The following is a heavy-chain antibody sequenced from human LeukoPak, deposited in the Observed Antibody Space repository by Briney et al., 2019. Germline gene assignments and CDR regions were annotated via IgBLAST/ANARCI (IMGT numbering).Heavy chain of an antibody. CDR2: ISYDGSNK. Sequence: PGGSLRLSCAASGFTFSSYGMHWVRQAPGKGLEWVAVISYDGSNKYYADSVKGRFTISRDNSKNTLYLQMNSLRAEDTAVYYCAKGLGGMDVWVKGTTVTVSS. V-gene: IGHV3-30*18. J-gene: IGHJ6*04. CDR1: GFTFSSYG. CDR3: AKGLGGMDV.